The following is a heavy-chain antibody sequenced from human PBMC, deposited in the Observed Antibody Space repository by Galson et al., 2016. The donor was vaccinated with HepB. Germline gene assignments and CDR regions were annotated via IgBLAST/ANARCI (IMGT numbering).Heavy chain of an antibody. CDR3: AKGSAGVYGTIFDY. D-gene: IGHD6-13*01. CDR1: GFTFSSFG. J-gene: IGHJ4*02. CDR2: ISYDGNNQ. Sequence: SLRLSCAVSGFTFSSFGMHWVRQAPGKGLEWVAVISYDGNNQYYADSVKGRFTISRDNSKKTLDLQMSNLSPEDTAVYHCAKGSAGVYGTIFDYWGQGTQVTVAP. V-gene: IGHV3-30*18.